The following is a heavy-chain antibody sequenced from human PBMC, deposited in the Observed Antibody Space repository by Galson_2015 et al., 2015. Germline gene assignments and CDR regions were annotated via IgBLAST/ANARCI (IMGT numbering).Heavy chain of an antibody. CDR3: ARGGLLAVARSGFKWFDP. J-gene: IGHJ5*02. V-gene: IGHV4-4*02. Sequence: SETLSLTCAVSGGSISSSNWWSWVRQPPGKGLEWIGEIYHSGSTNYNPSLKSRVTISVDKSKSQFSLKLSSVTAADTAVYYCARGGLLAVARSGFKWFDPWGQGTLVTVSS. D-gene: IGHD6-19*01. CDR2: IYHSGST. CDR1: GGSISSSNW.